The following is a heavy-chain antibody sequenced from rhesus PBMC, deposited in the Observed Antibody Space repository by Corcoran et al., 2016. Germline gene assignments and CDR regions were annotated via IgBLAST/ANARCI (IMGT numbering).Heavy chain of an antibody. D-gene: IGHD4-23*01. CDR1: GGSISDYYY. Sequence: QVQLQESGTGLVTPSETLSLTCAVYGGSISDYYYWSWIRQPPGKGLEWIGQLYGGRGSNYSNPSRKRRVTGSKGTSKNQLSLKRSSVTAADTAVYYCARDTVLGSVDVWGRGVLVTVSS. CDR3: ARDTVLGSVDV. V-gene: IGHV4S7*01. CDR2: LYGGRGSN. J-gene: IGHJ5-2*02.